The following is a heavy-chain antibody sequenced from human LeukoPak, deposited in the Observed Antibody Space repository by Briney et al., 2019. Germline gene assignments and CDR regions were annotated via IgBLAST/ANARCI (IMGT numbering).Heavy chain of an antibody. J-gene: IGHJ4*02. Sequence: GESLKISCKGSGYSFTSYWVGWVRQMPGKGLEWMGIIYPGDSDTRYSPSFQGQVTISADKSISTAYLQWSSLKASDTAMYYRARQSYYGSGSYYFNYWGQGTLVTVSS. CDR1: GYSFTSYW. CDR3: ARQSYYGSGSYYFNY. CDR2: IYPGDSDT. V-gene: IGHV5-51*01. D-gene: IGHD3-10*01.